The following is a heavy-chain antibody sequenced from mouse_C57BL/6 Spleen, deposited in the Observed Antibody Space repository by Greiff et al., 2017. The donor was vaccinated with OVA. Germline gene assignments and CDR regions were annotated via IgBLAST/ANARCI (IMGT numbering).Heavy chain of an antibody. Sequence: QVQLQQSGAELVKPGASVKMSCKASGYTFTSYWITWVKQRPGQGLEWIGDIYPGSGSTNYNEKFKSKATLTVDTSSSTAYMQLSSLTSEDSAVYYCARYDTPGKGFAYWGQGTLVTVSA. J-gene: IGHJ3*01. CDR3: ARYDTPGKGFAY. D-gene: IGHD2-3*01. V-gene: IGHV1-55*01. CDR1: GYTFTSYW. CDR2: IYPGSGST.